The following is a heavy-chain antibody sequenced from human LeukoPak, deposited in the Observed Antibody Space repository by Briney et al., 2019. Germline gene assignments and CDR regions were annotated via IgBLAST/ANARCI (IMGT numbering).Heavy chain of an antibody. CDR2: INHSGST. Sequence: SETLSLTCAVYGGSFSGYYWSWIRQPPGEGLEWIGEINHSGSTNYNPSLKSRVTISVDTSKNQFSLKLSSVTAADTAVYYCARLRIVVEGLYYYGMDVWGQGTTVTVSS. J-gene: IGHJ6*02. CDR3: ARLRIVVEGLYYYGMDV. D-gene: IGHD2-15*01. V-gene: IGHV4-34*01. CDR1: GGSFSGYY.